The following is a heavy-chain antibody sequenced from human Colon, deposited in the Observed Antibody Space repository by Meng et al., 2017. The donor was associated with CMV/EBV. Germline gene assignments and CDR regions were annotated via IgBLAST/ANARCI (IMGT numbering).Heavy chain of an antibody. Sequence: SETLSLTCSVSGGSIRSSSYYWAWIRQPPGKGLERIGNIYDTGSAYYNLSLESRATISLDTPKNQVSLKLSSVTAADTAVYYCARVGYGYLFWGQGALVTVSS. CDR2: IYDTGSA. CDR1: GGSIRSSSYY. D-gene: IGHD5-18*01. V-gene: IGHV4-39*07. J-gene: IGHJ4*02. CDR3: ARVGYGYLF.